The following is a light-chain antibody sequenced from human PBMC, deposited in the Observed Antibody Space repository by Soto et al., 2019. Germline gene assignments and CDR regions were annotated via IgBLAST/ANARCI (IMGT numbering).Light chain of an antibody. CDR3: QQSYTTPYT. J-gene: IGKJ2*01. Sequence: DIQMTQAPSSLSASVGDRVTITCRASQSSSNFLNWYQQKPGKAPELLIYAASSLHSGVQSRFSGSGSGTTFTLTISSRQPEDFATYSCQQSYTTPYTFGQGTKLELK. CDR2: AAS. V-gene: IGKV1-39*01. CDR1: QSSSNF.